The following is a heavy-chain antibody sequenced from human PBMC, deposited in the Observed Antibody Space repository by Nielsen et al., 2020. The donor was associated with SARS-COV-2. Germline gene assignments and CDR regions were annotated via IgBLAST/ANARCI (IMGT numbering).Heavy chain of an antibody. CDR2: FDPEDGET. D-gene: IGHD3-22*01. CDR3: ARVVFDRSSVY. CDR1: GYTLTELS. Sequence: ASLKVSCKVSGYTLTELSMHWGRQAPGKGLEWRGGFDPEDGETIYAQKFQGRVTMTRDTSITTAYMELSSLRSDDTAVYYCARVVFDRSSVYWGQGTLVTVSS. J-gene: IGHJ4*02. V-gene: IGHV1-24*01.